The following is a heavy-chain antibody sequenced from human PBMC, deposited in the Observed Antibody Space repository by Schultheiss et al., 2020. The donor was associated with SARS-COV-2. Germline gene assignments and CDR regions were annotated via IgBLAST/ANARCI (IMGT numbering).Heavy chain of an antibody. Sequence: GGSLRLSCKASGYSFTSYWIGWVRQMPGKGLEWMGIIYPGDSDTRYSPSFQGQVTISADKSISTAYLQWSSLKASDTAMYYCARGGYSSSSGRPTYYYYYYGMDVWGQGTTVTVAS. J-gene: IGHJ6*02. CDR2: IYPGDSDT. CDR3: ARGGYSSSSGRPTYYYYYYGMDV. CDR1: GYSFTSYW. V-gene: IGHV5-51*01. D-gene: IGHD6-6*01.